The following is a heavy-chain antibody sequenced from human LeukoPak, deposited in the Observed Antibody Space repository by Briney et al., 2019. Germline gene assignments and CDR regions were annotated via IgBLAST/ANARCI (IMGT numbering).Heavy chain of an antibody. CDR3: ARDCSSTSCYSS. CDR1: GYTLTELS. J-gene: IGHJ4*02. V-gene: IGHV1-24*01. Sequence: ASVKVSCKVSGYTLTELSIHWVRQAPGKGLEWMGGFDPENGEIIYAQKFQGRVTMTTDTSTSTAYMELRSLRSDDTAVYYCARDCSSTSCYSSWGQGTLVTVSS. CDR2: FDPENGEI. D-gene: IGHD2-2*01.